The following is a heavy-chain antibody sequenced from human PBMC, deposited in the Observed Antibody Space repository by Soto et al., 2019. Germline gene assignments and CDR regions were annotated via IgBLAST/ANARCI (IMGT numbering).Heavy chain of an antibody. CDR2: IIPIFGTA. CDR1: GGTFSSYA. Sequence: SVKVSCEASGGTFSSYAISWVRQAPGQGLEWMGGIIPIFGTANYAQKFQGRVTITADESTSTAYMELSSLRSEDTAVYYCARSAGDLEMATIGPLVYWGKGTLVTVSS. J-gene: IGHJ4*02. V-gene: IGHV1-69*13. D-gene: IGHD3-16*01. CDR3: ARSAGDLEMATIGPLVY.